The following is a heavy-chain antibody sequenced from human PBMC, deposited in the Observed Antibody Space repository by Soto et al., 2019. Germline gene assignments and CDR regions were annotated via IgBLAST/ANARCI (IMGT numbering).Heavy chain of an antibody. Sequence: LRLSCAAYGFTISSYAMHWVRQAPGKGLEWVAVISYDGSNKYYADSVKGRFTISRDNSKNTLYLQMNSLRAEDTALYYCAASSGIEGTYYYGMDVWGQGATVTVSS. D-gene: IGHD3-10*01. CDR2: ISYDGSNK. V-gene: IGHV3-30-3*01. J-gene: IGHJ6*02. CDR3: AASSGIEGTYYYGMDV. CDR1: GFTISSYA.